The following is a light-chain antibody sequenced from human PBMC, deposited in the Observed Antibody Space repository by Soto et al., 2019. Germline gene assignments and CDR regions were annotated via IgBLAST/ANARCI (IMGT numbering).Light chain of an antibody. CDR3: SSYTSSSTVV. J-gene: IGLJ2*01. V-gene: IGLV2-14*01. Sequence: QSALTQPASVSGSPGQSIAISCTGTSSDVGGYNYVSWYQQKPGKAPKLMIYDVSNRPSGVSNRFFGSKSGNTASLTISGLQAEDEADYYRSSYTSSSTVVFGGGTKLTVL. CDR2: DVS. CDR1: SSDVGGYNY.